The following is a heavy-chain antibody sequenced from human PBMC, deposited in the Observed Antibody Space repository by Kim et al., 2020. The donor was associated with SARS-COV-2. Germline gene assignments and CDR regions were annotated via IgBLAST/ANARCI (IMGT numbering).Heavy chain of an antibody. Sequence: GGSLRLSCAASGFAFSSYWMHWVRQAPGKGLVWVSRINTLGSDSTYADSVRGRFTISRDNAKDTVYLQMNSLRAEDTAVYYCVKGNVHGFDIWGQGTEV. D-gene: IGHD3-10*01. J-gene: IGHJ3*02. CDR2: INTLGSDS. CDR1: GFAFSSYW. CDR3: VKGNVHGFDI. V-gene: IGHV3-74*01.